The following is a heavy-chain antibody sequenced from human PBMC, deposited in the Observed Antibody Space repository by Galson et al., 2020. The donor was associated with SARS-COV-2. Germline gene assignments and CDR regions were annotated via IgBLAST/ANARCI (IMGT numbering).Heavy chain of an antibody. Sequence: KIGESLKISCVASESTFNVAWMSWVRQAPGKGLDWVGRIKAEIHGGAADYAAPVKGRFSISKDDSKNTLYLQMNSLRTEDTAIYYCTSTAGMDGVAIDYWGQGTLVSVSS. J-gene: IGHJ4*02. CDR3: TSTAGMDGVAIDY. CDR2: IKAEIHGGAA. CDR1: ESTFNVAW. V-gene: IGHV3-15*01. D-gene: IGHD2-8*01.